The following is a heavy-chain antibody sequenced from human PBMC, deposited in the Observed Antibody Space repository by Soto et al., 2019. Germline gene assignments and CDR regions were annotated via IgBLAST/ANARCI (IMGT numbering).Heavy chain of an antibody. J-gene: IGHJ4*02. Sequence: PGGSLRLSCAASGFTFSSYGMHWVRQAKGKGLEWVAVISYDGSNKYYADSVKGRFTISRDNSKNTLYLQMNSLRAEDTAVYYCAKDHKERYFDWLCDYWGQGTLVTVSS. D-gene: IGHD3-9*01. CDR2: ISYDGSNK. CDR3: AKDHKERYFDWLCDY. V-gene: IGHV3-30*18. CDR1: GFTFSSYG.